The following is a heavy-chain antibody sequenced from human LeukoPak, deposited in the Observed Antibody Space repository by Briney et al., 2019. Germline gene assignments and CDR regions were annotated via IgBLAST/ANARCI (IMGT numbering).Heavy chain of an antibody. CDR3: ARDRRYCSSTSCYAFDI. CDR2: IYHSGST. J-gene: IGHJ3*02. V-gene: IGHV4-38-2*02. CDR1: GYSISSGYY. D-gene: IGHD2-2*01. Sequence: PSETLSLTCTVSGYSISSGYYWGWIRQPPGKGLEWIGSIYHSGSTYYNPSLKSRVTISVDTSKNQFSLKLSSVTAADTAVYYCARDRRYCSSTSCYAFDIWGQGTMVTVSS.